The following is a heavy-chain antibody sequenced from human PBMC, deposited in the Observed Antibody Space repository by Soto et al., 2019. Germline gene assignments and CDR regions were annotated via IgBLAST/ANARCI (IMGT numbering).Heavy chain of an antibody. V-gene: IGHV4-61*01. D-gene: IGHD5-12*01. CDR1: DGSVSSVSYY. J-gene: IGHJ4*02. CDR2: IYSSGRT. Sequence: QAQLQESDPGLVKPSETLALTCTVSDGSVSSVSYYCTWIRQPPGKGLEWIGYIYSSGRTLYNPSLKSRVIISVDTSMNQFSLKLSSVTAADTAVYYCARDALALFASWGQGPLVTVSS. CDR3: ARDALALFAS.